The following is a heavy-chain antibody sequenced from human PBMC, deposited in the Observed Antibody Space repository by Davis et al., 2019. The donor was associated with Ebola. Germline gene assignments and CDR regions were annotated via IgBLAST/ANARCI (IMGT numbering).Heavy chain of an antibody. CDR1: GGSFSGYY. D-gene: IGHD3-3*01. J-gene: IGHJ5*02. V-gene: IGHV4-34*01. CDR3: AALRFLEWLSPPEGWFDP. CDR2: INHSGST. Sequence: MPGGSLRLSCAVYGGSFSGYYWSWIRQPPGKGLEWIGEINHSGSTNYNPSLKSRVTISVDTSKNQFSLKLSSVTAADTAVYYCAALRFLEWLSPPEGWFDPWGQGTLVTVSS.